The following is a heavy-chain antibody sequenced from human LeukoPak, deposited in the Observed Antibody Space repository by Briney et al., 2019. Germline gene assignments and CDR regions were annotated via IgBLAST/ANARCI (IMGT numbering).Heavy chain of an antibody. CDR3: ATNGGSGSYWLAFAY. D-gene: IGHD3-10*01. Sequence: ASVKVSCKVSGYTLTELSMHWVRQAPGKGLEWMGGFDPEDGETIYAQKFQGRVTMTEDTSTDTAYMELSSLRSEDTAVYYCATNGGSGSYWLAFAYWGQGTLVTVAS. J-gene: IGHJ4*02. V-gene: IGHV1-24*01. CDR2: FDPEDGET. CDR1: GYTLTELS.